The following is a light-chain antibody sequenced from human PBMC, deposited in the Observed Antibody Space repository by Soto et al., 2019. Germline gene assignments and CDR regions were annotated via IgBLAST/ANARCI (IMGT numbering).Light chain of an antibody. V-gene: IGLV3-25*02. Sequence: SYALTQPPSVSVSPGQTARITCSGDALPKQYAYWYQQKPGQAPVLVIYKDSERPSGIPERFSGSSSGTTVTLTISGVQAEDEADYYCQSADSSGTFYVFGTGTKGTVL. CDR1: ALPKQY. CDR3: QSADSSGTFYV. CDR2: KDS. J-gene: IGLJ1*01.